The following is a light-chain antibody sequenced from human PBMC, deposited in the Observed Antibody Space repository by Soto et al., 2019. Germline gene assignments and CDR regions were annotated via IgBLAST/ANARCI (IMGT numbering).Light chain of an antibody. V-gene: IGLV2-8*01. CDR3: SSYAGNNNGV. Sequence: QSALTQPPSASGSPGQSVTISCTGTSSDVGGYNYVSWYQQHPGNAPKLMIYEVSKRPSGVPDRFSGSKSGNTASLTVSGLQAEDEADYYCSSYAGNNNGVFGTGTKLTVL. CDR1: SSDVGGYNY. CDR2: EVS. J-gene: IGLJ1*01.